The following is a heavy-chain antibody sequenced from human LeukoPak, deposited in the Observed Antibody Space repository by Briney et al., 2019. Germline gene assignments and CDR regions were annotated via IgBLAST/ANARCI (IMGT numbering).Heavy chain of an antibody. CDR1: GGSIGTYY. V-gene: IGHV4-59*01. CDR3: ARGRSGWSFEFDF. D-gene: IGHD6-19*01. J-gene: IGHJ4*02. Sequence: SETLSLTCTVSGGSIGTYYWSWIRLPPGNGLEWIGYIYHSGSTNYNPSLKSRVTISVDRSKNQFSLKLTSVTAADTAVYYCARGRSGWSFEFDFWGQGTLVTVPS. CDR2: IYHSGST.